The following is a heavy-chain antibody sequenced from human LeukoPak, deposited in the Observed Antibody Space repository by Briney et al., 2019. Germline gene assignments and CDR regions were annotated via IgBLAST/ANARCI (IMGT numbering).Heavy chain of an antibody. CDR2: ISSSSSYI. CDR3: ARDTPDSDILTGYEIDAFDI. Sequence: GGSLRLSCAASGFTFSSYSMNWVRQAPGKGLEWVSSISSSSSYIYYADSVKGRFTISRDNAKNSLYLQMNSLRAEDTAVYYCARDTPDSDILTGYEIDAFDIWGQGTMVTVSS. D-gene: IGHD3-9*01. CDR1: GFTFSSYS. V-gene: IGHV3-21*01. J-gene: IGHJ3*02.